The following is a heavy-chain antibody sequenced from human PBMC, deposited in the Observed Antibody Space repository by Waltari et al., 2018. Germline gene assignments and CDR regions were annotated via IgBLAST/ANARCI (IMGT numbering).Heavy chain of an antibody. CDR3: AKEEYYYDTSGYYWGVFDY. CDR2: VIGGSGST. J-gene: IGHJ4*02. D-gene: IGHD3-22*01. Sequence: EVQLLESGGGLVQPGGSLRLSCAASGFNFSSYAMCWVRQAPGKGLEWVAAVIGGSGSTYYADSVKGRFTISRINAKNTLYLQMNSLRAEDMAVYYCAKEEYYYDTSGYYWGVFDYWGQGTLVTVSS. V-gene: IGHV3-23*01. CDR1: GFNFSSYA.